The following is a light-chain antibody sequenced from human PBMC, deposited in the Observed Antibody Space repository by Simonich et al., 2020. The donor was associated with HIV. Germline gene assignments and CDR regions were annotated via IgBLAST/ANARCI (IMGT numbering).Light chain of an antibody. CDR1: SIDVGGYTY. V-gene: IGLV2-14*03. CDR3: SSSTSSSTLV. CDR2: EVS. J-gene: IGLJ2*01. Sequence: QSALTQPASVSGSPGQSITISCTGTSIDVGGYTYVSWYQQHPGKAPKLMIFEVSSRRSGVSTRLVGSKSGNTASLTISGLQAEDEGEYYCSSSTSSSTLVFGGGTKVTVL.